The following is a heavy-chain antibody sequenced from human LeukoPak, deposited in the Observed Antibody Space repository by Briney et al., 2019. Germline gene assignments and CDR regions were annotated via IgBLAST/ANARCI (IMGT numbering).Heavy chain of an antibody. D-gene: IGHD4-17*01. Sequence: GGSLRLSCAASGFTFSGSSMHWVRQASGKGLEWVGHIRREANTYATTYAASLKGRFTISRDDSKNTAYLQMNSLKTEDTAVYYCTRSFPYGDYVDYYYYMDVWGKGTTVTISS. CDR3: TRSFPYGDYVDYYYYMDV. CDR1: GFTFSGSS. CDR2: IRREANTYAT. J-gene: IGHJ6*03. V-gene: IGHV3-73*01.